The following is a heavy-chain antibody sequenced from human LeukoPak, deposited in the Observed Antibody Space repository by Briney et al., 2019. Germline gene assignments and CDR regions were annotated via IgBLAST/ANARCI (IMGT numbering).Heavy chain of an antibody. V-gene: IGHV4-4*09. Sequence: SETLSLTCTVSGGSISSYYWSWIRQPPGKGLEWIGYIYTSGSTNYNPSLKSRVTISVDTSKNQFSLKMRSVTAADTAVYYCARPFLYCSSTSCYTEYFDLWGRGTLVTVSS. J-gene: IGHJ2*01. CDR3: ARPFLYCSSTSCYTEYFDL. CDR2: IYTSGST. D-gene: IGHD2-2*02. CDR1: GGSISSYY.